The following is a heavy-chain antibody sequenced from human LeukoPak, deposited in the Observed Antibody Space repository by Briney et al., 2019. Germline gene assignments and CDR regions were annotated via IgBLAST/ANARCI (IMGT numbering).Heavy chain of an antibody. CDR3: ARGRGFGEF. CDR1: GGSISSYY. D-gene: IGHD3-10*01. V-gene: IGHV4-59*01. CDR2: IYYSGST. Sequence: SETLSLTCTVSGGSISSYYWSWIRQPPGKGLEWIGYIYYSGSTNYNPSLKSRVTISVDTSKNQFSLKLSSVTAADTAVYYCARGRGFGEFGGQGTLATVSS. J-gene: IGHJ4*02.